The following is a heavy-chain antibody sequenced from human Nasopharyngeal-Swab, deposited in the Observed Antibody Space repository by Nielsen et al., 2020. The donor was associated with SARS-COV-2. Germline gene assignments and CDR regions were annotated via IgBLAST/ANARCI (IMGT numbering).Heavy chain of an antibody. Sequence: ESLRLSCTVSGGSISSYYWSWIRQPPGKGLEWIGYIYYSGSTNYNPSLKSRVTISVDTSKNQFSLKLSSVTAADTAVYYCARDVYDSSGYYYQDYWGQGTLVTVSS. CDR1: GGSISSYY. D-gene: IGHD3-22*01. CDR2: IYYSGST. V-gene: IGHV4-59*01. J-gene: IGHJ4*02. CDR3: ARDVYDSSGYYYQDY.